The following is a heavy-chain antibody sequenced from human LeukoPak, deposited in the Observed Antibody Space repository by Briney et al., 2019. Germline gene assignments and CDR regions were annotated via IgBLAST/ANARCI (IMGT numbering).Heavy chain of an antibody. V-gene: IGHV3-9*01. D-gene: IGHD3-22*01. CDR3: AKDIGHYDSSGYYDY. CDR2: ISWNSGSI. CDR1: GFTFDDYA. J-gene: IGHJ4*02. Sequence: PGRSLRLSCAASGFTFDDYAMHWVRQAPGKGLEWVSGISWNSGSIGYADSVKGRFTISRDNAKNSLYLQMNSLRAEDTALYYCAKDIGHYDSSGYYDYWGQGTLVTVSS.